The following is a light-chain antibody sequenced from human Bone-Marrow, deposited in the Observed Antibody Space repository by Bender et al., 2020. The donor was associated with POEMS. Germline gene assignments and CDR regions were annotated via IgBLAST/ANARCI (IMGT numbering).Light chain of an antibody. V-gene: IGLV2-14*01. CDR3: AVWDDSLNGWV. CDR1: TSDVGVSSS. Sequence: QSALTQPASVSGSPGQSITISCAGTTSDVGVSSSISWYHQHPGKAPKLIIYDVSNRPSGVSNRFSGSKSGNTASLTISGLQAEDEADYYCAVWDDSLNGWVFGGGTKLTVL. J-gene: IGLJ3*02. CDR2: DVS.